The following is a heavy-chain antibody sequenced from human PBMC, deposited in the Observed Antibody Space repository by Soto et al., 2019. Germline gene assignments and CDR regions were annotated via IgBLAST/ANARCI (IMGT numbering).Heavy chain of an antibody. Sequence: GDSLKISCKGSGYSFTSYWISWVRQMPGKGLVWMGRIDHSDSYTNYSPSFQCHVTISAEKSISTAYLHWSSLKASDTAMYYCERHSIAVVAYYFEYWGQGTMVTVSS. V-gene: IGHV5-10-1*01. CDR3: ERHSIAVVAYYFEY. CDR2: IDHSDSYT. J-gene: IGHJ4*02. D-gene: IGHD6-19*01. CDR1: GYSFTSYW.